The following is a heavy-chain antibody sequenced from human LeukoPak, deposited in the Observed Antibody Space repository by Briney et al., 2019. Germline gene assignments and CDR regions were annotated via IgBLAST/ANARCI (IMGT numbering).Heavy chain of an antibody. D-gene: IGHD3-10*01. CDR3: ARDKKLGEFIYYGMDV. CDR1: GGSISSFY. CDR2: IYYTGST. Sequence: PSETLSLTCTVSGGSISSFYWSWIRQPPGKGLEWIGYIYYTGSTNYNPSLKSRVTISVDTSKNQFPLKLSSVTAADTAVYYCARDKKLGEFIYYGMDVWGQGTTVTVSS. V-gene: IGHV4-59*01. J-gene: IGHJ6*02.